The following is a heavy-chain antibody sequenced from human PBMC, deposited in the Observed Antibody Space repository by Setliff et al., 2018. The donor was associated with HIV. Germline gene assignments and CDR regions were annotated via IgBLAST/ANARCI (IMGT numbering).Heavy chain of an antibody. CDR1: GYTFTSYG. V-gene: IGHV1-18*01. J-gene: IGHJ3*02. CDR3: ARLAVDFHPFDI. Sequence: ASVKVSCKASGYTFTSYGISWVRQAPGQGLEWMGWISAYNGNTNYAQELQGRVTMTTDTSTSTAYMELRSLRSDDTAVYYCARLAVDFHPFDIWGQGTMVTVSS. CDR2: ISAYNGNT. D-gene: IGHD6-19*01.